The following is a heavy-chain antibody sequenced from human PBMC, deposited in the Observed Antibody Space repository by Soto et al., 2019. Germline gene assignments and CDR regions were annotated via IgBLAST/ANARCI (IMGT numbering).Heavy chain of an antibody. CDR1: GFTFSSYA. J-gene: IGHJ6*02. CDR2: ISGSGGST. CDR3: AKGYLASLGMDV. V-gene: IGHV3-23*01. D-gene: IGHD1-26*01. Sequence: EVQLLESGGGLVQPGGSLRLSCAASGFTFSSYAMSWVRQAPGKGLEWVSAISGSGGSTYYADSMKGRFTISRDNSKNTLYLQMNSLRAEDTAVYYCAKGYLASLGMDVWGQGTTVTVSS.